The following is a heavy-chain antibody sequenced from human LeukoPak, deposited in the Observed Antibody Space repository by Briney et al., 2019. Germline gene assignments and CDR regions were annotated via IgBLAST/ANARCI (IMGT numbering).Heavy chain of an antibody. CDR1: GGSISSSNW. CDR2: IYHSGST. D-gene: IGHD1-26*01. V-gene: IGHV4-4*02. Sequence: SETLSLTCAVSGGSISSSNWWSWVRQPPGKGLEWIGEIYHSGSTNYNPSLKSRVTISVDKSKNQFSLKLSSVTAADTAVYYCASLRERSYYARGFDYWGQGTLVTVSS. J-gene: IGHJ4*02. CDR3: ASLRERSYYARGFDY.